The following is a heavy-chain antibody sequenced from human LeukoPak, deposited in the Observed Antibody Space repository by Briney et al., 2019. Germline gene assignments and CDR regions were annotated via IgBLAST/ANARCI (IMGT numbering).Heavy chain of an antibody. V-gene: IGHV4-30-2*01. J-gene: IGHJ5*02. CDR2: IYHSGST. Sequence: PSQTLSLTCAVSGGSISSGGYSWSWIRQPPGKGPEWIGYIYHSGSTYYNPSLKSRVTISVDRSKNQFSLKLSSVTAADTAVYYCARRVTMVRGVKNWFDPWGQGTLVTVSS. D-gene: IGHD3-10*01. CDR1: GGSISSGGYS. CDR3: ARRVTMVRGVKNWFDP.